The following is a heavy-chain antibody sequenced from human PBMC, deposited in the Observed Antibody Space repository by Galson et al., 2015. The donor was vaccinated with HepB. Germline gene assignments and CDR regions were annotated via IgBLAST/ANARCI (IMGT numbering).Heavy chain of an antibody. D-gene: IGHD5-24*01. CDR2: IIPIFGTA. CDR3: ARAEGDGYNGGIYFDY. Sequence: SVKVSCKASGGTFSSYAISWVRQAPGQGLEWMGGIIPIFGTANYAQKFQGRVTITADESTSTAYMELSSLRSEDTAVYYCARAEGDGYNGGIYFDYWGQGTLVTVSS. J-gene: IGHJ4*02. CDR1: GGTFSSYA. V-gene: IGHV1-69*13.